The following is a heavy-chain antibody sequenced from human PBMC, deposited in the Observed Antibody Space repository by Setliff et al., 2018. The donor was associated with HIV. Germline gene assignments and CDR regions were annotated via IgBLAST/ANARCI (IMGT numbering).Heavy chain of an antibody. CDR3: ARYLVVVPVAVGGLDV. Sequence: ASVKVSCKASGGTFSSYTISWVRQAPGQGLEWMAWINSASGGTNYAQNFQGRVTVTRDTSINTAYMELSGLTSDDSAVYYCARYLVVVPVAVGGLDVWGQGTTVTVSS. CDR2: INSASGGT. CDR1: GGTFSSYT. V-gene: IGHV1-2*02. J-gene: IGHJ6*02. D-gene: IGHD2-2*01.